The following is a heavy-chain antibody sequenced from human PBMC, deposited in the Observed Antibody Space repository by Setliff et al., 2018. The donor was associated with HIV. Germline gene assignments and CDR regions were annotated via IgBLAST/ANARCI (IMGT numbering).Heavy chain of an antibody. CDR3: ARDPMYSSSGGLFDY. J-gene: IGHJ4*02. Sequence: SETLSLTCTVSGDSITNSMHYWSWIRQPPGKGLEFIGSIHYNDGKTYYNAALRSRVTISADTSKNQFSLKLNSVTAADTAVYYCARDPMYSSSGGLFDYWGQGTLVTSPQ. CDR1: GDSITNSMHY. D-gene: IGHD6-6*01. CDR2: IHYNDGKT. V-gene: IGHV4-39*02.